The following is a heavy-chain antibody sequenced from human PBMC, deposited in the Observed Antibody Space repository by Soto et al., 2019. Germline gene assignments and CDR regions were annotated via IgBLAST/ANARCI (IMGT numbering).Heavy chain of an antibody. D-gene: IGHD3-22*01. Sequence: VQLVESGGGLVKPGRSLRLSCTASGFTFGDYAMSWFRQAPGKGLEWVGFIRSKAYGGTTEYAASVKGRFTISRDDSKSIAYLQMNSLKTEDTAVYYCTRGTYYYDSSAGYWGQGTLVTVSS. CDR2: IRSKAYGGTT. CDR1: GFTFGDYA. V-gene: IGHV3-49*05. CDR3: TRGTYYYDSSAGY. J-gene: IGHJ4*02.